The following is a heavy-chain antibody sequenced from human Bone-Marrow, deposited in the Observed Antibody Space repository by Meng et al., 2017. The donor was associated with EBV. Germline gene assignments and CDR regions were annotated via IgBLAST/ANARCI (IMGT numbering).Heavy chain of an antibody. CDR2: LIPMSGAP. CDR3: ASESGRGFTPDY. J-gene: IGHJ4*02. D-gene: IGHD3-10*01. CDR1: GGTFNSDA. Sequence: VQVGQPGADGKKPGAPVKSSCWTSGGTFNSDAVSWVRQAPGQGLEWMGGLIPMSGAPHYAQKFQGRVTITADESTSTHYMDLSNLRSDDTAMYYCASESGRGFTPDYWGQGTLVTVSS. V-gene: IGHV1-69*01.